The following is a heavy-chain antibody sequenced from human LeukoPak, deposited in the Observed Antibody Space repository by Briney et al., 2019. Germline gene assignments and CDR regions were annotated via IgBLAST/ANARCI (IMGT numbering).Heavy chain of an antibody. Sequence: ASVKVSCKVSGYTLTELSIYWVRQAQGKGLEWMGGFDPEDGETIYAQKFQGRVTMTDDTSTDTVYMELSSLRSEDTAVYYCARDVRSKGYFDLWGRGTLVTVSS. J-gene: IGHJ2*01. CDR2: FDPEDGET. CDR3: ARDVRSKGYFDL. CDR1: GYTLTELS. V-gene: IGHV1-24*01. D-gene: IGHD4-17*01.